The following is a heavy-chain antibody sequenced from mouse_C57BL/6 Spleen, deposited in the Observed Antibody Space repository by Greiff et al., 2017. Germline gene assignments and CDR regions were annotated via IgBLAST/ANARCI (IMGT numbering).Heavy chain of an antibody. J-gene: IGHJ2*01. CDR3: ARSVTAAIDTGGYYFDY. Sequence: QVQLQQPGAELVKPGASVKLSCKASGYTFTSYWMHWVKQRPGQGLEWIGMIHPNSGSTNYNEKFKSKATLNVDKSSSTAYMQLSSLTSEDSAVYYYARSVTAAIDTGGYYFDYWGQGTTLTVSS. D-gene: IGHD1-2*01. CDR1: GYTFTSYW. CDR2: IHPNSGST. V-gene: IGHV1-64*01.